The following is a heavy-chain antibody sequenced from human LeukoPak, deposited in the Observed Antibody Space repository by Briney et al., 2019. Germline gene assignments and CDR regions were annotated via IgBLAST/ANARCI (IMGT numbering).Heavy chain of an antibody. CDR3: ARDSYFSSSLDY. Sequence: GGSLRLSCAASGFTVSSNYMSWVRQAPGKGLEWVSSISSSSSYIYYADSVKGRFTISRDNAKNSLYLQMNSLRAEDTAVYYCARDSYFSSSLDYWGQGTLVTVSS. V-gene: IGHV3-21*01. CDR2: ISSSSSYI. CDR1: GFTVSSNY. D-gene: IGHD6-13*01. J-gene: IGHJ4*02.